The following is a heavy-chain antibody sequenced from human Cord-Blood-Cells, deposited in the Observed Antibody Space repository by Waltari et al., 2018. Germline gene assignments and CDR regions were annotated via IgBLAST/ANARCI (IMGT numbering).Heavy chain of an antibody. Sequence: QVQLVQSGAEVKKPGASVKVSCKASGYTFTSYGISWVRQVPGQGLEWMGWISAYNGNTKYAQKLQGRVTMTTDTSTSTAYMELRSLRSDDTAVYYCARVPGGGSSWYYYYYGMDVWGQGTTVTVSS. CDR1: GYTFTSYG. CDR2: ISAYNGNT. CDR3: ARVPGGGSSWYYYYYGMDV. D-gene: IGHD6-13*01. J-gene: IGHJ6*02. V-gene: IGHV1-18*01.